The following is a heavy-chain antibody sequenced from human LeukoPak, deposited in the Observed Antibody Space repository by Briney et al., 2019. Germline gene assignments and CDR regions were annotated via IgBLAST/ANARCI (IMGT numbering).Heavy chain of an antibody. J-gene: IGHJ4*02. Sequence: PGGSLRLSCAASGFTFSTYGMHWVRQAPGKGLEWVAVIWHDGSNYYYTDSVKGRFTISRDNSRNTLYLQMSSLRAEDTAVYYCARDSYDSSGSPLDYWGQGTLVTVSS. V-gene: IGHV3-33*01. CDR1: GFTFSTYG. CDR3: ARDSYDSSGSPLDY. CDR2: IWHDGSNY. D-gene: IGHD3-22*01.